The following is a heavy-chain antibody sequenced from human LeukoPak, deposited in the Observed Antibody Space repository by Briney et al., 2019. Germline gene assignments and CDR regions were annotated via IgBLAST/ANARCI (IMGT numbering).Heavy chain of an antibody. Sequence: GGSLRLSCAASGFTFSSYAMSWVRQAPGKGLEWVSGTSGSGGSTYYTDSVKGRFTISRDNSKNTPYLQMNSLRAEDTAVYYCASHSSHSYGQYFDYWGQGTLVTVSS. CDR1: GFTFSSYA. J-gene: IGHJ4*02. CDR2: TSGSGGST. CDR3: ASHSSHSYGQYFDY. D-gene: IGHD5-18*01. V-gene: IGHV3-23*01.